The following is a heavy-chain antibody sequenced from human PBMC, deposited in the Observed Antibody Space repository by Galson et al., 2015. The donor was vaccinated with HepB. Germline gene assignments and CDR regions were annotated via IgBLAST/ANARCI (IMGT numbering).Heavy chain of an antibody. CDR2: INHSGST. J-gene: IGHJ4*02. CDR1: GGSLSGYY. D-gene: IGHD3-3*01. V-gene: IGHV4-34*01. CDR3: ARGVSRAYYDFWSGYYPQTFDY. Sequence: ETLSLTCAVYGGSLSGYYWSWIRQPPGKGLEWIGEINHSGSTNYNPSLKSRVTISVDTSKNQFSLKLSSVTAADTAVYYCARGVSRAYYDFWSGYYPQTFDYWGQGTLVTVPS.